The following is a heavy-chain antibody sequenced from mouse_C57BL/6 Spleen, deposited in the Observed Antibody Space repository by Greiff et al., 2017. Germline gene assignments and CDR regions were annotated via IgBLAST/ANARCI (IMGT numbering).Heavy chain of an antibody. V-gene: IGHV5-6*01. CDR2: ISSGGSYT. Sequence: EVQRVESGGDLVKPGGSLKLSCAASGFTFSSYGMSWVRQTPDKRLEWVATISSGGSYTYYPDSVKGRFTISRDNAKNTLYLQMSSLKSEDTSMYYCARPREGDYWYFDFWGKGTSVTVSS. CDR1: GFTFSSYG. J-gene: IGHJ1*03. CDR3: ARPREGDYWYFDF.